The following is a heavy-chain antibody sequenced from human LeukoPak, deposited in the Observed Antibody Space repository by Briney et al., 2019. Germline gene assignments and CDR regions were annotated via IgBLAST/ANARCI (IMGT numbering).Heavy chain of an antibody. J-gene: IGHJ4*02. D-gene: IGHD3-9*01. CDR2: INPNSGGT. CDR3: ARDSAGYLDN. Sequence: ASVKVSCKTSGYTFSDYYIYWVRQAPGQGLEWMGWINPNSGGTSYARTFQGKFTMTRDTSISTAYMELSGLRSDDTAVYYCARDSAGYLDNWGQGALVTVSS. V-gene: IGHV1-2*02. CDR1: GYTFSDYY.